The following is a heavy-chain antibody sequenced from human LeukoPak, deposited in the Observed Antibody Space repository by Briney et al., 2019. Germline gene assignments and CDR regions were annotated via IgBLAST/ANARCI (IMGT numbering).Heavy chain of an antibody. V-gene: IGHV4-39*01. CDR2: ISYSGST. Sequence: AETLSHTCTVSGGSISSSSYYWGWIRQPPGKGLEWIGSISYSGSTYYNPSLKSRVTISVDTSKNQFSLKLSSVTAADTAVYYCASLNAAYYYDSSGKPRCWFDPWGKRPLAIVSS. CDR3: ASLNAAYYYDSSGKPRCWFDP. CDR1: GGSISSSSYY. J-gene: IGHJ5*02. D-gene: IGHD3-22*01.